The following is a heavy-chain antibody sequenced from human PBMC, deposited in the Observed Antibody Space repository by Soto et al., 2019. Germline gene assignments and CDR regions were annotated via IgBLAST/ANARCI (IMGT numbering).Heavy chain of an antibody. CDR2: ISYVGSNK. J-gene: IGHJ4*02. Sequence: QVQLVESGGGVVQPGRSLRLSCAASGFTFSSYGMHWVRQAPGKGLEWGAVISYVGSNKYYADSVKGRFTISRDKSKNTLYLQMNSLRAEDTAVYYCAKERDIVVVVAPLDYWGQGTLVTVSS. D-gene: IGHD2-15*01. CDR3: AKERDIVVVVAPLDY. CDR1: GFTFSSYG. V-gene: IGHV3-30*18.